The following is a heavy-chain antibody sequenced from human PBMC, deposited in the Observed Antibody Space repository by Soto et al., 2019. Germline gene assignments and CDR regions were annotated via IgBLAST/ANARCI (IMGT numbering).Heavy chain of an antibody. V-gene: IGHV4-59*12. J-gene: IGHJ4*02. Sequence: PSETLSLTCTVSGGSISSYYWSWIRQPPGKGLEWIGYIYYSGSTNYNPSLKSRVTISVDTSKNQFSLKLSSVTAADTAVYYCARGGLDYYDSSGYYFSQYYFDYWDQGTLVTVSS. CDR2: IYYSGST. CDR3: ARGGLDYYDSSGYYFSQYYFDY. D-gene: IGHD3-22*01. CDR1: GGSISSYY.